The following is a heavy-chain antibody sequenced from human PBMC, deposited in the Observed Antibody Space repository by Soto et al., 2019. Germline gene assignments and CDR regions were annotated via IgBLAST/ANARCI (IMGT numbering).Heavy chain of an antibody. Sequence: GGSLRLSCAASGFTFSSYAMSWVRQAPGKGLEWVSAISGSGGSTYYADSVKGRFTISRDNSKNTLYLQMNSLRAEDTAVYYCAIRISGDESYYFDYWGQGTLVTVSS. CDR3: AIRISGDESYYFDY. V-gene: IGHV3-23*01. CDR1: GFTFSSYA. J-gene: IGHJ4*02. CDR2: ISGSGGST. D-gene: IGHD3-10*01.